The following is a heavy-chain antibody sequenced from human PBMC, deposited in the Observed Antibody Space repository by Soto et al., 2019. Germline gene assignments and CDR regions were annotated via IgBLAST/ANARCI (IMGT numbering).Heavy chain of an antibody. CDR2: LYNDERT. D-gene: IGHD3-3*02. V-gene: IGHV4-4*07. J-gene: IGHJ4*02. CDR3: PRQPLAHSYFDC. CDR1: RDSVSSHY. Sequence: SETLSLPCTLSRDSVSSHYWSWIRQPAGKGLKWLGRLYNDERTNYNPSLKSLVTMSMDTSKNQLSLKLTSVTAADLSLYFCPRQPLAHSYFDCWGQRIMVTVSS.